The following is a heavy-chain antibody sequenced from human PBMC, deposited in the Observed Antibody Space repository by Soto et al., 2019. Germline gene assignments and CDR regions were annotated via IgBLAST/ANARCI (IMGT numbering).Heavy chain of an antibody. CDR2: INPNNGAT. J-gene: IGHJ5*02. V-gene: IGHV1-2*02. CDR1: RYIFTAYF. Sequence: QVQLVQSGAEVKKLGASVKVSCKAPRYIFTAYFMHWVRQAPGQGLEWMGWINPNNGATYYGLSFQGRFTMTRDTAISPAYMELSSLRSDDTAVYYCASHDPGALFDPWGQGTLVIVSS. CDR3: ASHDPGALFDP. D-gene: IGHD2-8*02.